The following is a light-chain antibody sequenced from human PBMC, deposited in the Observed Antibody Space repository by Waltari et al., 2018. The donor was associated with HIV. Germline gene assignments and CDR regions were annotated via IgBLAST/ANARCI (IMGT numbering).Light chain of an antibody. CDR3: QQRSNWPRT. Sequence: EIVFTQSPATLSLSPGERATLSCRASQSVSSYLAWYRQKPGQAPRLLIYDASNRATGIPARFSGSGSGSDFTLTISSLEPEDFAVYYCQQRSNWPRTFGQGTKVEIK. CDR2: DAS. V-gene: IGKV3-11*01. CDR1: QSVSSY. J-gene: IGKJ1*01.